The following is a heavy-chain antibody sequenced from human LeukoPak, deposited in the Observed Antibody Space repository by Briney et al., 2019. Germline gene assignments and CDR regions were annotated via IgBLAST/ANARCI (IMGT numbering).Heavy chain of an antibody. Sequence: SETLSLTCTVSGRSISDYYWSWIRQPPGKGLEWIAYIFYSGSTNYNPSLKSRVTMSVDTSKNQFPLKLSSVTAADTAVYYCAREKGPKLLWFGEPSYWFDPWGQGTLVTVSS. D-gene: IGHD3-10*01. CDR2: IFYSGST. V-gene: IGHV4-59*12. J-gene: IGHJ5*02. CDR3: AREKGPKLLWFGEPSYWFDP. CDR1: GRSISDYY.